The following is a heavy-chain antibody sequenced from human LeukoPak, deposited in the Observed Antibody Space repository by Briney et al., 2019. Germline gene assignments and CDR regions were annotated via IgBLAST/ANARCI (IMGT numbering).Heavy chain of an antibody. J-gene: IGHJ3*02. CDR1: GYTFTSYY. CDR3: ARAIVVTDSDAFDI. D-gene: IGHD2-21*01. CDR2: TNPSGGST. V-gene: IGHV1-46*01. Sequence: GASVKVSCKASGYTFTSYYIHWVRQAPGQGLEWMGITNPSGGSTSYAQKFQGRVTMTRDTSTSTVYMEPSSLRSEDTAVYYCARAIVVTDSDAFDIWGQGTTVTVSS.